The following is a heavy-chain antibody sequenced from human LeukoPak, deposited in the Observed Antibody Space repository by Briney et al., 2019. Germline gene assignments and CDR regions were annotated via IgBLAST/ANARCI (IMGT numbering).Heavy chain of an antibody. V-gene: IGHV1-8*03. CDR2: MNPNSGNT. D-gene: IGHD3-22*01. CDR3: ARGRPDSSAYSHDY. J-gene: IGHJ4*02. CDR1: GYTFTSYY. Sequence: ASVKVSYKASGYTFTSYYINWVRQATGQGLEWMGWMNPNSGNTGYAQKFQGRVTITRNTSISTAYMELSSLRSEDTAVYYCARGRPDSSAYSHDYWGQGTLVTVSS.